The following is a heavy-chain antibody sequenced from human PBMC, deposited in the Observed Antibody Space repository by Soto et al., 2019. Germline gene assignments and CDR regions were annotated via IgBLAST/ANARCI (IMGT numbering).Heavy chain of an antibody. CDR1: GGTFSSYA. V-gene: IGHV1-69*01. CDR3: ARGGKERFRGSGMDV. Sequence: QVQLVQSGAEVKKPGSSVKVSCKASGGTFSSYAISWVRQAPGQGLEWMGEIISMYGAAMYAQKCQGRVTITADESASTAYMELTSLRSEDTAGYYCARGGKERFRGSGMDVWGQGTTVTVS. D-gene: IGHD1-1*01. CDR2: IISMYGAA. J-gene: IGHJ6*02.